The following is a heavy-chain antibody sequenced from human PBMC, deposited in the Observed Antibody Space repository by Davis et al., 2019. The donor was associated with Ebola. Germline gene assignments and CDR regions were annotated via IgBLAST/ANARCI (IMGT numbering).Heavy chain of an antibody. V-gene: IGHV4-59*05. D-gene: IGHD2-21*01. CDR1: GFVFSTYT. CDR3: TRIAYASDDDY. Sequence: GSLRLSCAASGFVFSTYTMNWVRQAPGKGLEWIGSIHYSGSTYYNPSLKSRITISVDTSKNQFSLKLTSVTAADTAVYYCTRIAYASDDDYWGKGTQVTVSS. CDR2: IHYSGST. J-gene: IGHJ4*02.